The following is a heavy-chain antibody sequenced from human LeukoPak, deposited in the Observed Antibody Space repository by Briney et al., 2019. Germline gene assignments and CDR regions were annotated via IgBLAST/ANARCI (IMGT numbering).Heavy chain of an antibody. D-gene: IGHD5-18*01. V-gene: IGHV3-30-3*01. Sequence: GGSLRLSCAASGFTFSNYAMHWVRQAPGKGLEWVAVISYDGSNKYYADSVKGRFTISRDNSKNTLYLQMNSLRAEDTAVYYCARDEGYSYGYNYYYVDVWGKGTTVTVSS. CDR2: ISYDGSNK. CDR1: GFTFSNYA. CDR3: ARDEGYSYGYNYYYVDV. J-gene: IGHJ6*03.